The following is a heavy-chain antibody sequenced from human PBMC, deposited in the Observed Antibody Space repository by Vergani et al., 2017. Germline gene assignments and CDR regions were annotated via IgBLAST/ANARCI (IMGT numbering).Heavy chain of an antibody. CDR1: GFTFSIHA. J-gene: IGHJ4*02. V-gene: IGHV3-23*04. CDR3: GRGSDNYN. D-gene: IGHD5-24*01. CDR2: IKNTGDST. Sequence: EVQLVESGGGLVKPGGSLRLSCVASGFTFSIHAMSWVRHGHGQGLEWVSSIKNTGDSTHYADSVKGRFTISRDNSKNTLYLQMNSLRVEDTAVYYCGRGSDNYNWGQGTLVTVSS.